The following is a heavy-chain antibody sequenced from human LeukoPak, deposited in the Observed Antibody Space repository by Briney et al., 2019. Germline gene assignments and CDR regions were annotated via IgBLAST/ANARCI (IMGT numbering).Heavy chain of an antibody. Sequence: GGSLRLSCAVSGITLSNYGMSWVRQAPGKGLERVAGISSSGGGTNYADSVKGRFTISRDNPKNTLYLQMNSLRAEDTAVYFCAKRGVVIRVILVGFHKEAYYFDSWGQGALVTVSS. CDR2: ISSSGGGT. J-gene: IGHJ4*02. CDR1: GITLSNYG. CDR3: AKRGVVIRVILVGFHKEAYYFDS. D-gene: IGHD3-22*01. V-gene: IGHV3-23*01.